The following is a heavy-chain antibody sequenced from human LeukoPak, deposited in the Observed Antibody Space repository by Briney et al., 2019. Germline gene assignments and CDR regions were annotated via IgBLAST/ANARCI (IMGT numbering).Heavy chain of an antibody. CDR3: ARGGTMIVGDAFDI. J-gene: IGHJ3*02. CDR1: GGTFSSYA. Sequence: ASVKVSCKASGGTFSSYAISWVRQAPGQGLEWMGGIIPIFGTANYAQKFQGRVTITADESTSTAYMELSSLRSEDTAVYYCARGGTMIVGDAFDIWGPRDNGHRLF. CDR2: IIPIFGTA. D-gene: IGHD3-22*01. V-gene: IGHV1-69*13.